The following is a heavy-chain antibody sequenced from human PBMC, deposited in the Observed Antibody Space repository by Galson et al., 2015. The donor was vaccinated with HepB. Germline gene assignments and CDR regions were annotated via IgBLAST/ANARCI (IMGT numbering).Heavy chain of an antibody. D-gene: IGHD3-10*01. Sequence: SVKVSCKASGYTFTSYYRHWVRQAPGQGLEWMGIINPSGGSTSYAQKFQGRVTMTRDTSTSTVYMELSSLRSEDTAVYYCVRGPRPGSYSNYYYYGMDVWGQGTTVTVSS. CDR3: VRGPRPGSYSNYYYYGMDV. J-gene: IGHJ6*02. V-gene: IGHV1-46*01. CDR1: GYTFTSYY. CDR2: INPSGGST.